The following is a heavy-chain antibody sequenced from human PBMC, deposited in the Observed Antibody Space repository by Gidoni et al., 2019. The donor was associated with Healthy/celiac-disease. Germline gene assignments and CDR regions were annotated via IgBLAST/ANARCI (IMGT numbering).Heavy chain of an antibody. D-gene: IGHD3-22*01. J-gene: IGHJ2*01. CDR1: GFTFSDYY. CDR2: ISSSGSTI. CDR3: ARDMPPTMRRETYWYFDL. Sequence: QVQLVESGGGLVKPGGSRRLSCAASGFTFSDYYMSWIRQAPGKGLEWVSYISSSGSTIYYADSVKGRFTISRDNAKNSLYLQMNSLRAEDTAVYYCARDMPPTMRRETYWYFDLWGRGTLVTVSS. V-gene: IGHV3-11*01.